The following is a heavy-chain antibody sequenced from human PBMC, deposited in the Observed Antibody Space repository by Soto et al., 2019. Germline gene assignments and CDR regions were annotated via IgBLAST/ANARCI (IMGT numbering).Heavy chain of an antibody. V-gene: IGHV2-5*02. CDR1: GFSLETSGMG. CDR3: AHSFYPYDNSGHYPYWYFDP. J-gene: IGHJ2*01. CDR2: IYWDDDK. Sequence: QITLKESGPTLVKPTQTLTLTCTFSGFSLETSGMGMSWIRQPPGKALEWLALIYWDDDKRYSPSLKNRLTITKDTSKHRVVLPSTHMDPVDTPTYYCAHSFYPYDNSGHYPYWYFDPWGRGTLVPVSS. D-gene: IGHD3-22*01.